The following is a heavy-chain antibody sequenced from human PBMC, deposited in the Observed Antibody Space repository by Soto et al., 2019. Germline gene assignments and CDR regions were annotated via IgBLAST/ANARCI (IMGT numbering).Heavy chain of an antibody. CDR2: IYYSGST. CDR1: GGSISSSSYY. D-gene: IGHD3-10*01. Sequence: TLSLTCTVSGGSISSSSYYWGWIRQPPGKGLERIGSIYYSGSTNYNPSLKSRVTISVDTSKNQFSLKLSSVTAADTASYYCARDFRXXXXXXXXXXXXGXDVWGQGTTVTVSS. V-gene: IGHV4-39*02. J-gene: IGHJ6*02. CDR3: ARDFRXXXXXXXXXXXXGXDV.